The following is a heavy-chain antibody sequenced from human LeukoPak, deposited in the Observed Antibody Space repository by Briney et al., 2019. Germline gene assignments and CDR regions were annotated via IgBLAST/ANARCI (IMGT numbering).Heavy chain of an antibody. D-gene: IGHD5-12*01. CDR2: IYYSGST. CDR3: ARTRVAFIDY. CDR1: GGSISSYY. V-gene: IGHV4-59*12. J-gene: IGHJ4*02. Sequence: SETLSLTCTVSGGSISSYYWSWIRQPPGKGLEWIGYIYYSGSTNYNPSLKSRVTMSVDTSKNQFSLKLSSVTAADAAVYYCARTRVAFIDYWGQGTLVTVSS.